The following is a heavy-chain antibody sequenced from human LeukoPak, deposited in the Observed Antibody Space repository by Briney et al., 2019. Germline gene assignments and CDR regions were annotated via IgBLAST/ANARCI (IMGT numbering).Heavy chain of an antibody. CDR1: GGSISSYY. V-gene: IGHV4-4*09. D-gene: IGHD1-26*01. CDR3: GRLEGGSYPDY. CDR2: IYTSGST. Sequence: SETLSLTCTVSGGSISSYYWSWIRQPPGKGLEWIGYIYTSGSTNYNPSLKSRVTISVATSKNQFSLKLGSVTAADTAVYYCGRLEGGSYPDYWGQGTLVTVSS. J-gene: IGHJ4*02.